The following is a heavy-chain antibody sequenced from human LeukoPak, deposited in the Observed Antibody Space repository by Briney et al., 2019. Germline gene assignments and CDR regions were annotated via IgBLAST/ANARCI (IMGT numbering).Heavy chain of an antibody. Sequence: GGSLRLSCAVSGFTFSSYNMNWVRRAPGKGLEWVSSISDSSSYIYYADSVKGRFTVSRDNAKNSLYLQMNSLRAEDTAVYYCAKTGERDYWGRGTLVTVSS. J-gene: IGHJ4*02. D-gene: IGHD7-27*01. CDR2: ISDSSSYI. CDR1: GFTFSSYN. CDR3: AKTGERDY. V-gene: IGHV3-21*01.